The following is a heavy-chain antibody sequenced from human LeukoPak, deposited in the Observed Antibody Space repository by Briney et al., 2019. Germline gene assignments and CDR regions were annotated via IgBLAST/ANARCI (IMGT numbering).Heavy chain of an antibody. CDR1: GYSFASYW. J-gene: IGHJ5*02. CDR3: ACREFYSPWPGP. V-gene: IGHV5-51*01. CDR2: IYPGDSRT. D-gene: IGHD5-18*01. Sequence: GESLKISCKASGYSFASYWIGWVRQTPGKGLEWMGVIYPGDSRTRYNPSFEGQVTISADNSITTAYLQWSSLKASDTAIYYCACREFYSPWPGPWGQGTLVTVSS.